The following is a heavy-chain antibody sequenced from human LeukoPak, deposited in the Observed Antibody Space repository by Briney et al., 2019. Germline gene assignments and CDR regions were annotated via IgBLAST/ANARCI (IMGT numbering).Heavy chain of an antibody. Sequence: PGGSLRLSCAASGFTFSSYAMSWVRQVPGKGLEWVATIKKDGSETHYVDSVKGRFTISRHNAESSLYLQMNSLRAEGTAVYYCARDYKSPDFWAGYPPYHHDHWGQGTLVTVSS. CDR2: IKKDGSET. D-gene: IGHD3/OR15-3a*01. CDR1: GFTFSSYA. CDR3: ARDYKSPDFWAGYPPYHHDH. V-gene: IGHV3-7*01. J-gene: IGHJ4*02.